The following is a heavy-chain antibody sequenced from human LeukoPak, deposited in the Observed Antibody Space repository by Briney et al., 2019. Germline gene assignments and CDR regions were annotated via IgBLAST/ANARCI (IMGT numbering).Heavy chain of an antibody. CDR3: ARRDGPLSTF. CDR1: GGSISTYY. J-gene: IGHJ4*02. Sequence: PSETLSLTCTVSGGSISTYYWNWIRQPPGKGLEWIGYIYHSGSTNYNPSLQSRVTISVDTSKNQFSLNLNSVTAADTAVYYCARRDGPLSTFGGQGTLVTVSS. D-gene: IGHD3-3*02. V-gene: IGHV4-59*01. CDR2: IYHSGST.